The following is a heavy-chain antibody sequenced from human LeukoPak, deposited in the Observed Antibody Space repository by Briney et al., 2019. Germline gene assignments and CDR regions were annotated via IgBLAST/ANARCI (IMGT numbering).Heavy chain of an antibody. CDR3: ARDHEYGDYPDYFDY. D-gene: IGHD4-17*01. J-gene: IGHJ4*02. Sequence: ASVKVSCKASGYTFTGYYMHWVRQAPGQGLEWMGWINPNSGGTNYAQKFQGWVTMTRDTSISTAYMELSRLRSDDTAVYYCARDHEYGDYPDYFDYWGQGTLVTVSS. CDR2: INPNSGGT. CDR1: GYTFTGYY. V-gene: IGHV1-2*04.